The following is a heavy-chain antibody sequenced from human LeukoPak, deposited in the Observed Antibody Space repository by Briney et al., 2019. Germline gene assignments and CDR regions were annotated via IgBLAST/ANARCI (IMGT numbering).Heavy chain of an antibody. CDR3: ARVSIAAPDYFDY. CDR2: IYHSGST. Sequence: SETLSLTCTVSGGSISSGGYYWSWIRQPPGKGLEWIGHIYHSGSTYYNPSLKSRATISVDRSKNQFSLKLSSVTAADTAVYYCARVSIAAPDYFDYWGQGTLVTVSS. D-gene: IGHD6-6*01. V-gene: IGHV4-30-2*01. J-gene: IGHJ4*02. CDR1: GGSISSGGYY.